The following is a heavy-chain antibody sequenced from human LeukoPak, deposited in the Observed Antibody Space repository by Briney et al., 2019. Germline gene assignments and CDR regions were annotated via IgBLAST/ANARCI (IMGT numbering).Heavy chain of an antibody. D-gene: IGHD3-10*01. V-gene: IGHV3-9*01. CDR3: ARNWGSGSYFLDAFDI. CDR1: GFTFDDYA. Sequence: GGSLRLSCAASGFTFDDYAMHWVRQAPGKGLEWVSGISWNSGSIGYADSVKGRFTISRDNAKNSLYLQMNSLRAEDTAVYYCARNWGSGSYFLDAFDIWGQGTMVTVSS. J-gene: IGHJ3*02. CDR2: ISWNSGSI.